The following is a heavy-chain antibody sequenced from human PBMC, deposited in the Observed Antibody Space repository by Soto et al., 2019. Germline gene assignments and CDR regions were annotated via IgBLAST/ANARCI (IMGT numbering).Heavy chain of an antibody. J-gene: IGHJ6*02. CDR3: ARDPLIGTTDYGLDV. CDR2: INNDGSNT. D-gene: IGHD1-7*01. CDR1: GFTFSTHW. Sequence: EVQLVESGGGLVQHGGSLRLSCAASGFTFSTHWMHWVRQPPGKGLVWVSRINNDGSNTAYADSVKGRFTISRDNAQSTLYLQMNSLRAEDTAVYYCARDPLIGTTDYGLDVWGQGTTVSVSS. V-gene: IGHV3-74*01.